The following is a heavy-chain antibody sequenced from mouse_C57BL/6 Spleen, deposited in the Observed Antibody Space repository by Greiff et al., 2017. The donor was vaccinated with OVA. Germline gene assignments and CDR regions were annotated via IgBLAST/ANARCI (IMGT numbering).Heavy chain of an antibody. CDR1: GYTFTSYW. V-gene: IGHV1-61*01. CDR2: IYPSDSET. J-gene: IGHJ1*03. D-gene: IGHD2-3*01. CDR3: ARGGLYDGYFWYFDV. Sequence: VQLQQPGAELVRPGSSVKLSCKASGYTFTSYWMDWVKQRPGQGLEWIGNIYPSDSETHYNQKFKDKATLTVDKSSSTAYMQLSSLTSEDSAVYYCARGGLYDGYFWYFDVWGTGTTVTVSS.